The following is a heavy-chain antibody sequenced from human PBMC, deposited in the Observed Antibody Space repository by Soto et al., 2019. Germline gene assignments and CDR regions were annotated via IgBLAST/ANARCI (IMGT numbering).Heavy chain of an antibody. CDR1: GGTFSTYA. D-gene: IGHD2-15*01. V-gene: IGHV1-69*01. CDR2: IIPIFGTA. Sequence: QVQLVQSGADVKKPGSSVKVSCKASGGTFSTYAITWVRQAPGQGLEWMGWIIPIFGTANYAQNFQGRVTITADESTSTAYMELNSLRSEDTAVYYCARDQPLGCSGGSCKYYYGMDVWGQGTTVTVSS. J-gene: IGHJ6*02. CDR3: ARDQPLGCSGGSCKYYYGMDV.